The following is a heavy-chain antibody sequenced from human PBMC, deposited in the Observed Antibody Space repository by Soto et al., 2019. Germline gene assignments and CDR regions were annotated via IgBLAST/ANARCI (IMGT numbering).Heavy chain of an antibody. J-gene: IGHJ3*01. D-gene: IGHD2-21*02. V-gene: IGHV3-23*01. Sequence: VPLLESGGGLVQPGGSLRLSCATSGFTFGNYGMNWVRQAPGKGLEWVSGISGGRGNTYYADSVKGRFTISRDPSKNTVFLEMNSLRAEDTAVYYCAKGFIVVVTVLRPDDAFDVWGQGTLVTVSS. CDR2: ISGGRGNT. CDR1: GFTFGNYG. CDR3: AKGFIVVVTVLRPDDAFDV.